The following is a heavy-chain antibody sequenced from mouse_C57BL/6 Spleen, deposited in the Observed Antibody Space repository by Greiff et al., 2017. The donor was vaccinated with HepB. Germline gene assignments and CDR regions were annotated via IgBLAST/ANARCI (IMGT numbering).Heavy chain of an antibody. D-gene: IGHD2-5*01. Sequence: QVQLQQPGAELVKPGASVKMSCKASGYTFTSYWITRVKQRPGQGLEWIGDIYPGSGSTNYNEKFKSKATLTVDTSSSTAYMQLSSLTSEDSAVYYCARHSNYPHWYFDVWGTGTTVTVSS. V-gene: IGHV1-55*01. CDR2: IYPGSGST. CDR1: GYTFTSYW. J-gene: IGHJ1*03. CDR3: ARHSNYPHWYFDV.